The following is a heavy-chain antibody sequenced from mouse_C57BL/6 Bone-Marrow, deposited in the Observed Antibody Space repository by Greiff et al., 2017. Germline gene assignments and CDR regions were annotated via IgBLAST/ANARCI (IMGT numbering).Heavy chain of an antibody. Sequence: EVQGVESGGGLVQPGGSLKLSCAASGFTFSDYGMAWVRQAPRKGPEWVAFISNLAYSIYYADTVTGRFTISRENAKNTLYLEMSSLRSEDTAMYYCARHGAWFAYWGQGTLVTVSA. J-gene: IGHJ3*01. CDR3: ARHGAWFAY. CDR1: GFTFSDYG. CDR2: ISNLAYSI. V-gene: IGHV5-15*01.